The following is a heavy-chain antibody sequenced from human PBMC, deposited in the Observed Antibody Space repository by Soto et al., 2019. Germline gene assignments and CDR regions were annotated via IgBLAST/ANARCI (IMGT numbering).Heavy chain of an antibody. Sequence: XRSLRLSCAASGFTFSSYSMNWVRQAPGKGLEWVSSISSSSSYIYYADSVKGRFTISRDNAKNSLYLQMNSLRAEDTAVYYCARAAVLLWFGEPPKIFDYWGQGTLFPVSS. CDR2: ISSSSSYI. V-gene: IGHV3-21*01. J-gene: IGHJ4*02. D-gene: IGHD3-10*01. CDR3: ARAAVLLWFGEPPKIFDY. CDR1: GFTFSSYS.